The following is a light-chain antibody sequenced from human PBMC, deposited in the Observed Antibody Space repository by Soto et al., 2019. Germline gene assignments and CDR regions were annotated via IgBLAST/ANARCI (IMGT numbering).Light chain of an antibody. V-gene: IGKV3-11*01. CDR3: QYRTTWPGT. Sequence: EIVLTQSPATLSLSPGERATLSCRASQSVNFYLAWYQQKPGRAPRLLIYDASNRATDIPARFSGSGSGTDFTLTISALEPEDFAVYYCQYRTTWPGTFGQGTRLEI. J-gene: IGKJ2*01. CDR1: QSVNFY. CDR2: DAS.